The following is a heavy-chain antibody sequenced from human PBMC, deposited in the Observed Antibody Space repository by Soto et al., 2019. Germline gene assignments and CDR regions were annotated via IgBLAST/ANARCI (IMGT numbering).Heavy chain of an antibody. CDR3: ARDRWSGYYTYYSYYYYMDV. J-gene: IGHJ6*03. CDR2: IKQDGSEK. CDR1: GFTFSSYW. Sequence: GGSLRLSCAASGFTFSSYWMSWVRQAPGKGLEWVANIKQDGSEKYYVDSVKGRFTISRDNAKNSLYLQMNSLRAEDTAVYYCARDRWSGYYTYYSYYYYMDVWGKGTTVTVSS. D-gene: IGHD3-3*01. V-gene: IGHV3-7*01.